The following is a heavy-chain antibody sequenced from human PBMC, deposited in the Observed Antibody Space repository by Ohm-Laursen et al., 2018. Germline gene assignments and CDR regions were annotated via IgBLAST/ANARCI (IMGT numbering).Heavy chain of an antibody. CDR3: ARGVGATAYYYYYYGMDV. CDR2: INHSGST. V-gene: IGHV4-34*01. Sequence: GTLSLTCAVYGGSFSGYYWSWIRQPPGKGLEWIGEINHSGSTNYNPSLKSRVTISVDTSKNQFSLKLSSVTAADTAVYYCARGVGATAYYYYYYGMDVWGQGTTVTVSS. J-gene: IGHJ6*02. CDR1: GGSFSGYY. D-gene: IGHD1-26*01.